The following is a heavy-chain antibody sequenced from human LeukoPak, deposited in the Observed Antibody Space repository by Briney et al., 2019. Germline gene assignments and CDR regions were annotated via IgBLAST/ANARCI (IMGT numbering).Heavy chain of an antibody. CDR3: ARGGIAAADNWFDP. V-gene: IGHV4-38-2*01. D-gene: IGHD6-13*01. CDR1: GYSISSGYY. CDR2: IYHSGST. J-gene: IGHJ5*02. Sequence: SETLSLTCAVSGYSISSGYYWGWIRQPPGKGLERIGSIYHSGSTYYNPSLKSRVTISVDTSKNQFSLKLSSVTAADTAVYYCARGGIAAADNWFDPWGQGTLVTVSS.